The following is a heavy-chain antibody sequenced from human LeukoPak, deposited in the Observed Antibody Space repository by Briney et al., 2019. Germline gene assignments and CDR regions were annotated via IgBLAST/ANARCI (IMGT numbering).Heavy chain of an antibody. CDR3: AREVYDSSAGHFDY. D-gene: IGHD3-22*01. CDR2: IYTSGST. V-gene: IGHV4-4*07. Sequence: PSETLSLTCTVSGGSISSYYWSWIRQPAGKGLEWIGRIYTSGSTNYNPSLKSRVTISVDKSKNQFSLKLSSVTAADTAEYYCAREVYDSSAGHFDYWGQGTLVTVSS. J-gene: IGHJ4*02. CDR1: GGSISSYY.